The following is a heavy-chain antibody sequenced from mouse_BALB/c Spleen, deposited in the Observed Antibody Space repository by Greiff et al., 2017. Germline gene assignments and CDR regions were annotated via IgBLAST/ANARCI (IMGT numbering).Heavy chain of an antibody. Sequence: VHVKQSGTVLARPGASVKMSCKASGYTFTSYWMHWVKQRPGQGLEWIGAIYPGNSDTSYNQKFKGKAKLTAVTSTSTAYMELSSLTNEDSAVYYCTRWATTVPFDYWGQGTTLTVSS. CDR1: GYTFTSYW. CDR3: TRWATTVPFDY. V-gene: IGHV1-5*01. J-gene: IGHJ2*01. CDR2: IYPGNSDT. D-gene: IGHD1-1*01.